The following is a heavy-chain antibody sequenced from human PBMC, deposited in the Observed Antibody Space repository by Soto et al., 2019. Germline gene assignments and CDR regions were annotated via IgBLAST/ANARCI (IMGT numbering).Heavy chain of an antibody. D-gene: IGHD1-1*01. V-gene: IGHV3-49*03. J-gene: IGHJ6*02. CDR1: GFTFGDYA. CDR3: TSSDAYNSYYYYGMDV. CDR2: IRSKAYGGTT. Sequence: GGSLRLSCTASGFTFGDYAMSWFRQAPGKGLEWVGFIRSKAYGGTTEYAASVKGRFTISRDDSKSIAYLQMNSLKTEDTAVYYCTSSDAYNSYYYYGMDVWGQGTTATVSS.